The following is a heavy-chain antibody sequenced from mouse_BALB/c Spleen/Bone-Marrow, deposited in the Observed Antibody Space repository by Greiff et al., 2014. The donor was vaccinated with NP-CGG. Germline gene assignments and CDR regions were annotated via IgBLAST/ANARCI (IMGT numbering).Heavy chain of an antibody. Sequence: VKLQESGAELAKPGASVKMSCKASGNTFTSYWMHWVKQRPGQGLEWIGYINPSTGYTEYNQKFKDKATLTAVKSSTTAYMQLRSLTSEDSAVYYCARDDYDAIAYWGQGTLVTVSA. J-gene: IGHJ3*01. D-gene: IGHD2-4*01. CDR1: GNTFTSYW. CDR2: INPSTGYT. V-gene: IGHV1-7*01. CDR3: ARDDYDAIAY.